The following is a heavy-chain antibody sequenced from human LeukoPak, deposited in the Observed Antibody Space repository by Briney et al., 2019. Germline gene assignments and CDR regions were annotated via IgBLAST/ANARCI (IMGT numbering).Heavy chain of an antibody. CDR1: GGSLNGYY. J-gene: IGHJ6*04. D-gene: IGHD4-17*01. Sequence: SETLSLTCTVSGGSLNGYYRGWIRQPPGKGLECIGYIHSSEGAAHNASLKSRLTISLDTSKNQFSLTLSSVTAADTAVYYCARHVYGEGMVVWGKGTTVTVSS. V-gene: IGHV4-59*08. CDR2: IHSSEGA. CDR3: ARHVYGEGMVV.